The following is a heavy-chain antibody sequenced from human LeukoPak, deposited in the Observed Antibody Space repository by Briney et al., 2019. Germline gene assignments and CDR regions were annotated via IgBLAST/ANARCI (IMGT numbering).Heavy chain of an antibody. CDR2: INHSGST. J-gene: IGHJ5*02. V-gene: IGHV4-34*01. CDR1: GGSFSGYY. D-gene: IGHD3-10*01. Sequence: KSSETLSPTCAVYGGSFSGYYWSWIRQPPGKGLEWIGEINHSGSTNYNPSLRSRVTISVDTSKNQFSLKLSSVTAADTAVYHCARAKRITMVRGVYGNWFDPWGQGTLVTVSS. CDR3: ARAKRITMVRGVYGNWFDP.